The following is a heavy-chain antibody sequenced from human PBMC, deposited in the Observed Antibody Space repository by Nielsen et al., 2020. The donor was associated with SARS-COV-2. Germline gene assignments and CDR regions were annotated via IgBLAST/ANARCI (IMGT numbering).Heavy chain of an antibody. Sequence: GESLKISCTASGFTFGDYAMSWVRQAAGKGLEWVGFIRSKAYGGTTEYAASVKGTFTISRDDSKSIAYLQMNSLKTEDTAVYYCTREGATDPLFDYWGQGTLVTVSS. CDR3: TREGATDPLFDY. V-gene: IGHV3-49*04. J-gene: IGHJ4*02. CDR1: GFTFGDYA. CDR2: IRSKAYGGTT. D-gene: IGHD5-12*01.